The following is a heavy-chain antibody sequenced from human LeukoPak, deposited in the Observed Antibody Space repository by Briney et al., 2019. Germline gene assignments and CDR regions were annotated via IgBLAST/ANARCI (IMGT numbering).Heavy chain of an antibody. CDR1: GGSISSGDYF. J-gene: IGHJ4*02. V-gene: IGHV4-30-4*01. CDR3: ARVTPNTSSGWYSYFDY. Sequence: SQTLSLTCTVSGGSISSGDYFWSWIRQPPGKGLEWIGYIYNSGSTYYNPSLKSRVTISVDTSKNQFSLKLSSVTAADTAVYYCARVTPNTSSGWYSYFDYWGQGTLVTVSS. D-gene: IGHD6-19*01. CDR2: IYNSGST.